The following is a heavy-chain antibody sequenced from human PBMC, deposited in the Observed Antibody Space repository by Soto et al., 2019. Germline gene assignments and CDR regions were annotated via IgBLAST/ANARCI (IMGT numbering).Heavy chain of an antibody. J-gene: IGHJ4*02. CDR3: ALGGYNYGRPLDF. Sequence: PSETLSLTCSVSGGSVSSYHYNWIRQAPGKGLEWLGYIYHSGETFYNPALTGRVSMSLDTSKNQFSLTLNSVTAADTGLYFCALGGYNYGRPLDFWGQGTLVTVSS. D-gene: IGHD5-18*01. CDR2: IYHSGET. V-gene: IGHV4-59*02. CDR1: GGSVSSYH.